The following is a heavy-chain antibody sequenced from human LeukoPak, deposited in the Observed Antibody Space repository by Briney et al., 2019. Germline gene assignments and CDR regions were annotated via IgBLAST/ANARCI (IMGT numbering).Heavy chain of an antibody. CDR2: IYTSGST. Sequence: SQTLSLTWTVSGGSISSGSYYWSWIRQPAGKGLEWIGRIYTSGSTNYNPSLKSRVTISVDTSKNQFSLKLSSVTAADTALYFCAACASGSCYSGAPFDHWGQGALVTVSS. CDR1: GGSISSGSYY. J-gene: IGHJ4*02. V-gene: IGHV4-61*02. D-gene: IGHD2-15*01. CDR3: AACASGSCYSGAPFDH.